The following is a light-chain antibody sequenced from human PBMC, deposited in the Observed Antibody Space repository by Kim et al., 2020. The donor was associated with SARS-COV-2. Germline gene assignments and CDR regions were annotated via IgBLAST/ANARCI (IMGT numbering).Light chain of an antibody. J-gene: IGLJ1*01. V-gene: IGLV3-19*01. CDR3: NSRDSSGNHYV. Sequence: ALGQTVRITCKGASLRSYYASWYQQKPGQAPVLVIYGKNNRPPGIPDRFSGSSSGNTASLTITGAQAEDEADYYCNSRDSSGNHYVFGTGTKVTVL. CDR1: SLRSYY. CDR2: GKN.